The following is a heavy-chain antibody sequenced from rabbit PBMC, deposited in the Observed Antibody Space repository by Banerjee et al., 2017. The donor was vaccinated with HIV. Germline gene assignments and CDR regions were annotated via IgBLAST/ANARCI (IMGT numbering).Heavy chain of an antibody. CDR2: INIGSSGNT. V-gene: IGHV1S45*01. CDR1: GFDFSRSYW. D-gene: IGHD4-1*01. Sequence: QEQLVESGGGLVQPEGSLTLTCTASGFDFSRSYWICWVRQAPGKGPEWIGCINIGSSGNTYYASWAKGRFTISKTSSTTVTLQMTSLTAADTATYFCARDLAGVIGWNFDLWGPGTLVTVS. CDR3: ARDLAGVIGWNFDL. J-gene: IGHJ4*01.